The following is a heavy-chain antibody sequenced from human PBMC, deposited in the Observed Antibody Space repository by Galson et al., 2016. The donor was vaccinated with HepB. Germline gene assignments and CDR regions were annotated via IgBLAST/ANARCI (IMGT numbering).Heavy chain of an antibody. CDR2: IIPIFGTE. Sequence: SVKVSCKASGDTFSNYGISWVRQAPGQGLEWMGGIIPIFGTEHYAQKFQGRVTITADESTSTAYMELRSLKSEDTAIYYCARAGDYYDSVGYYRNWYFDLWGRGTLVTVSS. CDR3: ARAGDYYDSVGYYRNWYFDL. J-gene: IGHJ2*01. V-gene: IGHV1-69*13. CDR1: GDTFSNYG. D-gene: IGHD3-22*01.